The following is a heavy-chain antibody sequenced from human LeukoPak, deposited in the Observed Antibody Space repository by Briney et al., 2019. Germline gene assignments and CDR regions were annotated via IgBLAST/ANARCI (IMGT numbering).Heavy chain of an antibody. CDR2: TYYTSKLYY. V-gene: IGHV6-1*01. Sequence: SQTLSLTCAISGDIVSSNSAAWNWIRQSPSRGLEWLGRTYYTSKLYYDYAVSVKSRITINPDTSKNQFSLQLNSVTPEDTAVYYCARGVVAAFDFWGQGILVTVSS. CDR3: ARGVVAAFDF. CDR1: GDIVSSNSAA. D-gene: IGHD5-12*01. J-gene: IGHJ4*02.